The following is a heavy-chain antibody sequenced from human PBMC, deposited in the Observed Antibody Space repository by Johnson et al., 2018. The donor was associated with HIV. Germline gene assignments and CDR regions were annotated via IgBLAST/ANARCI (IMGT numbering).Heavy chain of an antibody. D-gene: IGHD3-22*01. J-gene: IGHJ3*02. CDR3: VRVGYSSAYYRDAFDI. V-gene: IGHV3-13*01. CDR2: IGTAGDT. Sequence: VQLVESGGGVVQPGESLRLSCAASGFTFSGYDMHWVRQAIGKSLEWVSAIGTAGDTYYADSVKGRFTISRENAKNSLYLQMNSLTAGDMAVYYCVRVGYSSAYYRDAFDIWGQGTLVTVSS. CDR1: GFTFSGYD.